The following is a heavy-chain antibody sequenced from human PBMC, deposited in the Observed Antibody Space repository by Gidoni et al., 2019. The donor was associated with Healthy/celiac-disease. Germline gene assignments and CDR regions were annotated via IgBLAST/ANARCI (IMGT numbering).Heavy chain of an antibody. V-gene: IGHV4-39*01. CDR3: ARLQGPMVRGVIPYYFDY. D-gene: IGHD3-10*01. Sequence: QLQLQESGPGLVKPSETLSLTCTVSGGSISSSSYYWGWIRQPPGKGLEWIGSIYYSGSTYYNPSLKSRVTISVDTSKNQFSLKLSSVTAADTAVYYCARLQGPMVRGVIPYYFDYWGQGTLVTVSS. J-gene: IGHJ4*02. CDR1: GGSISSSSYY. CDR2: IYYSGST.